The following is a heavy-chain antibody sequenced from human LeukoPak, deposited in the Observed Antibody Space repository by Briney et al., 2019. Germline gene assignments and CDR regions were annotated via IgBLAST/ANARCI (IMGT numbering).Heavy chain of an antibody. V-gene: IGHV3-48*01. D-gene: IGHD6-19*01. Sequence: PGGSLRLSCSTSGFSFSDYTMDWVRQAPGKGLEWVSHISSRTNTMYYADSVKGRFTISRDNAKSSPYLQMNSLRAEDTGLYYCVRDLQWAFDYWGQGTLVTVSS. CDR1: GFSFSDYT. J-gene: IGHJ4*02. CDR3: VRDLQWAFDY. CDR2: ISSRTNTM.